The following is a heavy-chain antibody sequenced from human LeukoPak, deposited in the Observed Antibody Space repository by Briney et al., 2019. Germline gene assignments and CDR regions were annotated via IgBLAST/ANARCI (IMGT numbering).Heavy chain of an antibody. D-gene: IGHD3/OR15-3a*01. J-gene: IGHJ4*02. Sequence: GASVKVSCKASGYTFTGDYMHWVRQAPGQGLEWMGWINPNSGGTNYAQKFQGRVTMTRDTSISTAYMELSRLRSDDTAVYYCALKTRRYDFWSSHPPADYWGQGTLVTVSS. CDR3: ALKTRRYDFWSSHPPADY. CDR1: GYTFTGDY. CDR2: INPNSGGT. V-gene: IGHV1-2*02.